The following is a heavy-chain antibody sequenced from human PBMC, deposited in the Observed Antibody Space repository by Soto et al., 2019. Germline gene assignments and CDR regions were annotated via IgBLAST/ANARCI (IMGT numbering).Heavy chain of an antibody. J-gene: IGHJ3*01. Sequence: GGSLRLSCAASGFIFTNYAMNWVRQAPGKGLEWVSVIGGRGNSAYYADSVRGRFTISRDNSKNTLSLQMSSLTADDTAIYYCVREGRGSFDFWGRGTMVTVSS. V-gene: IGHV3-23*01. CDR3: VREGRGSFDF. CDR2: IGGRGNSA. D-gene: IGHD5-12*01. CDR1: GFIFTNYA.